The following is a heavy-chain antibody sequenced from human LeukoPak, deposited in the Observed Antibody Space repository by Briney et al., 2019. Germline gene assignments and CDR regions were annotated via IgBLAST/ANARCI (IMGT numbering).Heavy chain of an antibody. CDR1: GFNISSYW. V-gene: IGHV3-7*03. D-gene: IGHD3-22*01. CDR3: ALGYYDSSGYYSHDAFDI. J-gene: IGHJ3*02. Sequence: HPGGSLRLSCAASGFNISSYWMSWVRQAPGKGLEWVANIKEDGVEKYYVDSVKGRFTISRDNAKNSLYLQMNSLRAEDTALYYCALGYYDSSGYYSHDAFDIWGQGTMVTVSS. CDR2: IKEDGVEK.